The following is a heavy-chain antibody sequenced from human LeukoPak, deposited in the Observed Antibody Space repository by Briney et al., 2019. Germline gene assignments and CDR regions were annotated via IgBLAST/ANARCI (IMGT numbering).Heavy chain of an antibody. CDR2: IVVGSGNT. CDR1: GFTFTNSA. V-gene: IGHV1-58*01. J-gene: IGHJ5*02. CDR3: AAGLGESSGYYYVFGLS. Sequence: SVNVSCKASGFTFTNSAVQWVRQARGQRLEGIGWIVVGSGNTNYAQKFQERVTITRDMSTSTAYMELSSLRSEDTAVHYCAAGLGESSGYYYVFGLSWGQGTLVTVSS. D-gene: IGHD3-22*01.